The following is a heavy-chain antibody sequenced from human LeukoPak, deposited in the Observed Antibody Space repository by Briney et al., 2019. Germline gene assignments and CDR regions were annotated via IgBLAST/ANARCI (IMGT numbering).Heavy chain of an antibody. Sequence: SVTLSLTCSVSDGSISSYYWSWIRQPPGRGLEWIGYIYYSGSTNYNPSLKSRVAVSVDMSKNQFSLKLSSVTAADTAVYYCARGGGWGSFDYWGQGTLVTVSS. CDR2: IYYSGST. CDR1: DGSISSYY. J-gene: IGHJ4*02. D-gene: IGHD7-27*01. CDR3: ARGGGWGSFDY. V-gene: IGHV4-59*01.